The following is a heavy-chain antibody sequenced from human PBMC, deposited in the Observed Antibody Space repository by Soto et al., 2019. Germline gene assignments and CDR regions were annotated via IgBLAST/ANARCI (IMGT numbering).Heavy chain of an antibody. Sequence: SVSNAWMNWVRQAPRKGLEWVGRIKSKTDGGTTDYAAPVKGRFTISRDDSKNTLYLQINSLKIEDTALYYCTTDPTGGWFDPWGQGTLVTVSS. D-gene: IGHD4-17*01. CDR1: SVSNAW. V-gene: IGHV3-15*07. J-gene: IGHJ5*02. CDR2: IKSKTDGGTT. CDR3: TTDPTGGWFDP.